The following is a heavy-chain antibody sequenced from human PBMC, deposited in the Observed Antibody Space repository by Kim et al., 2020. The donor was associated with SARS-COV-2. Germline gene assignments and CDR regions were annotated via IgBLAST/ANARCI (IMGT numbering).Heavy chain of an antibody. CDR2: IYYSGST. Sequence: SETLSLTCTVSGGSISSGGYYWSWIRQHPGKGLEWIGYIYYSGSTYYNPSFKSRVTISVDTSKNQFSLKLSSVTAADTAVYYCARSRFGAGSWYFDLWGRGTLVTVSS. J-gene: IGHJ2*01. D-gene: IGHD3-10*01. V-gene: IGHV4-31*03. CDR1: GGSISSGGYY. CDR3: ARSRFGAGSWYFDL.